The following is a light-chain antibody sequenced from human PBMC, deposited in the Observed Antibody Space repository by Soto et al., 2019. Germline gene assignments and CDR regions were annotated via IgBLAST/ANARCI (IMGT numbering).Light chain of an antibody. CDR2: GAS. CDR3: QQYGSSPYT. CDR1: QSVSSNY. V-gene: IGKV3-20*01. J-gene: IGKJ2*01. Sequence: EIVLTQSPGTLSLSPGERATLSCRASQSVSSNYLAWYQQKPGQAPRLRIYGASSRATGIPDRFSGSGSGTDFPLTISRLEPEDFAVFYCQQYGSSPYTFGQGTKLEIK.